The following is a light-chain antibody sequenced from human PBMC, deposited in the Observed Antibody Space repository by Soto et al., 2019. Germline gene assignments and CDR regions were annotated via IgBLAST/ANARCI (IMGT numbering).Light chain of an antibody. V-gene: IGLV2-14*01. J-gene: IGLJ2*01. CDR3: SSSTSTSTHVV. CDR2: EVS. Sequence: QSALTQPASVSGSPGQSITISCTGTSSDVGGYNYVSWYQQHPGKAPKLMIYEVSNRPSGLSNRFSGSKSGNTASPTISGLQAEDEADYYCSSSTSTSTHVVFGGGTKVTVL. CDR1: SSDVGGYNY.